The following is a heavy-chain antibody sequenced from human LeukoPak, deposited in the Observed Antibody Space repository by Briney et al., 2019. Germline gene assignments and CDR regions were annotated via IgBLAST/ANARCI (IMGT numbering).Heavy chain of an antibody. CDR3: VREQRIVGASMIDY. V-gene: IGHV3-7*03. D-gene: IGHD1-26*01. CDR1: GFTFNTYW. J-gene: IGHJ4*02. CDR2: TKQDGSEA. Sequence: GGSLRLSCAASGFTFNTYWMTWVRQPPGKGLQWVANTKQDGSEAYYVDSVKGRFTVSRDNAKDSVYLQMRNLRAEDTAVYYCVREQRIVGASMIDYWGQGTLVTVSS.